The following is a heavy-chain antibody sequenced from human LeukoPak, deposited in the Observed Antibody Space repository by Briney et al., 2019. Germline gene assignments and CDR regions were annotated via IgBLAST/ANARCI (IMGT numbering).Heavy chain of an antibody. J-gene: IGHJ4*02. D-gene: IGHD3-3*01. V-gene: IGHV4-39*07. CDR2: IYYSGTT. CDR1: GGSIGNTSYY. Sequence: SETLSLTCTVSGGSIGNTSYYWGWIRQPPGKGLEWIGSIYYSGTTYYNPSLKSRVTISVDTSKNQFSLKLSSVTAADTAFYYCAREMLNGSGYFDYWGQGTLVTVSS. CDR3: AREMLNGSGYFDY.